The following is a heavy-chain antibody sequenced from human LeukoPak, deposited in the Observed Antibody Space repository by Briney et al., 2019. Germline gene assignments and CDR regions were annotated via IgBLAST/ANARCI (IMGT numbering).Heavy chain of an antibody. Sequence: PGGSLRLSCAASGFTFSSYWMHWVRQAPGKGLVWVSRINSDGSSTSHADSVKGRFTISRDNAKNTLYLQMNGLRDEDTALYYCAGRSGYSPYYFDYWGQGTLVTVSS. CDR2: INSDGSST. J-gene: IGHJ4*02. CDR3: AGRSGYSPYYFDY. D-gene: IGHD3-22*01. V-gene: IGHV3-74*01. CDR1: GFTFSSYW.